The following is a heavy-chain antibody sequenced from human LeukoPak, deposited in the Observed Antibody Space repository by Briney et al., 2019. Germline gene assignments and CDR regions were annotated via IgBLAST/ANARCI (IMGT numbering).Heavy chain of an antibody. D-gene: IGHD3-3*01. J-gene: IGHJ4*02. CDR1: GFTFSSYD. Sequence: GGSLRLSCAASGFTFSSYDMHWVRQAPGKGLEWVAVISYDGSNKYYADSVKGRFTISRDNSKNTLYLQMNSLRAEDTAVYYCAKRSLTIFGVVYLDYWGQGTLVTVSS. CDR3: AKRSLTIFGVVYLDY. CDR2: ISYDGSNK. V-gene: IGHV3-30*18.